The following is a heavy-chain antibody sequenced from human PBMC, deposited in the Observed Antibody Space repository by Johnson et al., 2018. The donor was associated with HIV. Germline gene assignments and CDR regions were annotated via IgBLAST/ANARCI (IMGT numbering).Heavy chain of an antibody. CDR3: VSPLGGYDYYAAFDI. CDR1: GFTFSSYG. V-gene: IGHV3-33*01. D-gene: IGHD5-12*01. J-gene: IGHJ3*02. Sequence: QVQLVESGGGVVQPGRSLRLSCAASGFTFSSYGMHWVRQAPGKGLEWVAVIWYDGSNKYNADSVKGRFTISRDNSKNTLYLQMNSLRAEDTAVYYCVSPLGGYDYYAAFDIWGQGTMVTVSS. CDR2: IWYDGSNK.